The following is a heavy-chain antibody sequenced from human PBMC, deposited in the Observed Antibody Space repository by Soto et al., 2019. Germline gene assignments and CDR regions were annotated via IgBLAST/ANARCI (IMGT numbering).Heavy chain of an antibody. CDR2: IYYSGST. CDR3: ARIYRSSSTYYYYSMDV. V-gene: IGHV4-31*03. CDR1: GCSITSGGYY. J-gene: IGHJ6*04. Sequence: QVQLQESGPDLVKPSQTLSLTCTVSGCSITSGGYYWSWIRQHPGNGLEWIGYIYYSGSTFYNPSLKSRVTIAVDTSTNQFSLKLSSVTAADTAVYCCARIYRSSSTYYYYSMDVWGKGPTVTVSS. D-gene: IGHD6-6*01.